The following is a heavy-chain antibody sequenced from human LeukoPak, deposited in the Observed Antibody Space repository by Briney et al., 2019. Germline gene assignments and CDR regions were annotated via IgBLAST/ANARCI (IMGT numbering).Heavy chain of an antibody. CDR2: IISDGSST. D-gene: IGHD1-1*01. CDR3: ARARFGWNDVLGIDY. V-gene: IGHV3-74*01. Sequence: GGSLRLSCAAPGFTFSSYGMHWVRQAPGKGLVWVSRIISDGSSTSYADSVKGRFTISRDNAKNTLFLQMNSLRAEDTAVYYCARARFGWNDVLGIDYWGQGTLVTVSS. CDR1: GFTFSSYG. J-gene: IGHJ4*02.